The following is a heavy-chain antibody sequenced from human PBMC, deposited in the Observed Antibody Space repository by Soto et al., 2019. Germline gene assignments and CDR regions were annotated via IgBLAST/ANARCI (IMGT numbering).Heavy chain of an antibody. CDR1: GFTFSTYS. CDR3: ARLYSTSSVERWFDP. Sequence: EVQLVESGGGLVQPGGSLRLSCAASGFTFSTYSMNWVRQAPGKGLEWFSYISSSSNIIHYADSVRGRFTISRDNAENSLYLQMNSLRDEDTAVYFCARLYSTSSVERWFDPWGQGTLVTVSS. J-gene: IGHJ5*02. D-gene: IGHD2-2*01. V-gene: IGHV3-48*02. CDR2: ISSSSNII.